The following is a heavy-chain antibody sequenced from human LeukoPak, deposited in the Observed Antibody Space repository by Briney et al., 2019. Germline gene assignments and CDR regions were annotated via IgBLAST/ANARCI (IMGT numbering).Heavy chain of an antibody. J-gene: IGHJ6*03. D-gene: IGHD3-22*01. Sequence: GGSLRLSCAASGFTFSSYGMHWVRQAPGKGLEWVAVIWYGGSNKYYADSVKGRFTISRDNSKNTLYLQMNSLRAEDTAVYYCARGADSSGYAYYYYYMDVWGKGTTVAVSS. CDR2: IWYGGSNK. V-gene: IGHV3-33*01. CDR1: GFTFSSYG. CDR3: ARGADSSGYAYYYYYMDV.